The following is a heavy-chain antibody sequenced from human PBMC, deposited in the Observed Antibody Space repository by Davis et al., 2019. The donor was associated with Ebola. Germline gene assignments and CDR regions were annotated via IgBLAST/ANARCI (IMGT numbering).Heavy chain of an antibody. Sequence: PGGSLRLSCAASGFTFSSYGMHWVRQAPGKGLEWVAVISYDGSNKYYADSVKGRFTISRDNSKNTLYLQMNSLRAEDTAVYYCAKAGTSPFGAFDIWGQGTMVTVSS. V-gene: IGHV3-30*18. CDR3: AKAGTSPFGAFDI. CDR2: ISYDGSNK. D-gene: IGHD6-13*01. CDR1: GFTFSSYG. J-gene: IGHJ3*02.